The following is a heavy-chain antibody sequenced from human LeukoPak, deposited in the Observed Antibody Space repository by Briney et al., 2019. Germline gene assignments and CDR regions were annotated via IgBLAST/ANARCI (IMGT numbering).Heavy chain of an antibody. Sequence: KSGGSLRLSCAASGFTFSTYSMDWVRQAPGKGLEWVSSISSSSSYIYYADSVKGRFTISKDNAKNSLYLQMDSLRAEDTAVYYCARGHDYANYMDVWGKGTTVTVSS. D-gene: IGHD4-17*01. CDR2: ISSSSSYI. CDR1: GFTFSTYS. J-gene: IGHJ6*03. V-gene: IGHV3-21*01. CDR3: ARGHDYANYMDV.